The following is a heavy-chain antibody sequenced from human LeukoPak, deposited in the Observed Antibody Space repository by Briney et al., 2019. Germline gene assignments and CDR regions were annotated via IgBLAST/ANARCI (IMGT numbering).Heavy chain of an antibody. Sequence: PSETLSLTCTVSGXSISNFYWGWIRQPAGKGLEWIGRIHIRGSTDYSPSLKSRVSMSVDTSKNQFFLRLRSVTAADTAVYYCVRDGTGDSSGWHLWGQGTLVTVSS. CDR3: VRDGTGDSSGWHL. D-gene: IGHD6-19*01. V-gene: IGHV4-4*07. CDR1: GXSISNFY. J-gene: IGHJ4*02. CDR2: IHIRGST.